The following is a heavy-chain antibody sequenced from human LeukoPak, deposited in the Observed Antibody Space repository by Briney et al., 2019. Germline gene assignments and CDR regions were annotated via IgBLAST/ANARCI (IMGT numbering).Heavy chain of an antibody. Sequence: SETLSLTCTVSGCSTSSSSYYWGWIRQPPGKGLEWIGSIYYSGSTYYNPSLKSRVTISVDTSKNQFSLKLSSVTAADTAVYYCARLEMGYSNYNFDYWGQGTLVTVSS. D-gene: IGHD4-11*01. CDR1: GCSTSSSSYY. CDR2: IYYSGST. V-gene: IGHV4-39*01. CDR3: ARLEMGYSNYNFDY. J-gene: IGHJ4*02.